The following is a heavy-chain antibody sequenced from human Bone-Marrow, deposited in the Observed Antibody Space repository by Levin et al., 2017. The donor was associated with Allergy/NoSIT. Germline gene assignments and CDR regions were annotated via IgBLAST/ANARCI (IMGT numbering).Heavy chain of an antibody. V-gene: IGHV3-9*01. Sequence: LSLTCAASGFTFQDLAMHWVRQRPGKGLEWVSSINWNSGGRGYADSVKGRFTISRDNANNSLYLQMNGLRPEDTAFYFCAKGVDFDYFTPLHYWGQGILVIVSS. CDR2: INWNSGGR. J-gene: IGHJ4*02. CDR3: AKGVDFDYFTPLHY. CDR1: GFTFQDLA. D-gene: IGHD3-9*01.